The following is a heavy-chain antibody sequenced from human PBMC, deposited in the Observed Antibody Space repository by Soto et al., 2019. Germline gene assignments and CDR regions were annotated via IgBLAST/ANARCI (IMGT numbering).Heavy chain of an antibody. CDR2: ISSSSSTI. CDR1: GFTFSSYS. D-gene: IGHD6-19*01. V-gene: IGHV3-48*02. Sequence: EVQLVESGGGLVQPGGSLRLSCAASGFTFSSYSMNWVRQAPGKGLEWVSYISSSSSTIYYAVSVKGRFTISRDNAKNSLYLQMNSLRDEDTAVYYCARDKDSSGWYNWFDPWGQGTLVTVSS. CDR3: ARDKDSSGWYNWFDP. J-gene: IGHJ5*02.